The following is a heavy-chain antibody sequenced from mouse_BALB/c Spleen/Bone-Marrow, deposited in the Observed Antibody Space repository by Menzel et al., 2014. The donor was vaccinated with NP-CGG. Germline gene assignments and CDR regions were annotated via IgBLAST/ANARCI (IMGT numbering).Heavy chain of an antibody. J-gene: IGHJ4*01. V-gene: IGHV14-3*02. Sequence: VQPKHSGAELVKSGASVKLSCTASGFNIKDTYMHWVKQRPEQGLEWIGRIDPANGNTKYDPKFQGKATITADTSSNTAYLQLSSLTSEDTAVYYCARWEYYAMDYWGQGTSVTVSS. CDR1: GFNIKDTY. D-gene: IGHD4-1*01. CDR3: ARWEYYAMDY. CDR2: IDPANGNT.